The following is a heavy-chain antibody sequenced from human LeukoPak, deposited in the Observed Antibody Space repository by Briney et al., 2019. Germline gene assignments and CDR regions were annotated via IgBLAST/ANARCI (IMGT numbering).Heavy chain of an antibody. CDR3: AKDGAWLRFDD. CDR2: ISPGGGPT. V-gene: IGHV3-23*01. Sequence: GGSLRLSCAASGFTFSSYWMHWVRQAPGKGLEWVSGISPGGGPTYYADSVKGRFTISRDDSKNTLYLQMNNLRAEDTAVYYCAKDGAWLRFDDWGQGILVTVSS. D-gene: IGHD5-12*01. J-gene: IGHJ4*02. CDR1: GFTFSSYW.